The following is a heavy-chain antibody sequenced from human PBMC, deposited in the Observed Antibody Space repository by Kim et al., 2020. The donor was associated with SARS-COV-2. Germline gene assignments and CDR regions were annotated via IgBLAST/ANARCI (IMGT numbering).Heavy chain of an antibody. D-gene: IGHD2-15*01. CDR2: SYT. V-gene: IGHV3-11*03. CDR3: ARGSGWPEG. Sequence: SYTNYADSVKGRLTNSRDNAKNSLYLQMNSLRAEDTAVYYCARGSGWPEGWGQGTLVTVSS. J-gene: IGHJ4*02.